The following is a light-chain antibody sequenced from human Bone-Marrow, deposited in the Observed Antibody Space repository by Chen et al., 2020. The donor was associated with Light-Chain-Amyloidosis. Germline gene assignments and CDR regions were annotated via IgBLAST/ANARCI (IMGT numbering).Light chain of an antibody. CDR1: NIGSTS. J-gene: IGLJ3*02. V-gene: IGLV3-21*02. Sequence: SSVLTQPSSVSVAPGQTDTIACGGNNIGSTSVHRYQQTPGQAPLLVVYDDSDRPSGIPERLSGSNSGNTATLTISRVEAGDEADYYCQVWDRSSDRPVFGGGTKLTVL. CDR2: DDS. CDR3: QVWDRSSDRPV.